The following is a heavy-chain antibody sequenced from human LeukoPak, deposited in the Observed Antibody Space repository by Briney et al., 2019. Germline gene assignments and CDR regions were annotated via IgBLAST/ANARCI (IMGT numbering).Heavy chain of an antibody. CDR2: ISGSGGST. D-gene: IGHD1-14*01. CDR3: AKDNLREGDYYYYYMDV. CDR1: GFTFSSYA. Sequence: GGSLRLSCAASGFTFSSYAMSWVRQAPGKGLEWVSAISGSGGSTYYADSVKGRFTISRGNSKNTLYLQMNSLRAEDTAVYYCAKDNLREGDYYYYYMDVWGKGPRSPSP. V-gene: IGHV3-23*01. J-gene: IGHJ6*03.